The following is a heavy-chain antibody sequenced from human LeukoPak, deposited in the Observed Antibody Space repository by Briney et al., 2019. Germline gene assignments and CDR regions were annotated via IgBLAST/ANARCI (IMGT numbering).Heavy chain of an antibody. CDR1: GGSISSGDYY. Sequence: PSETRSLTCTVSGGSISSGDYYWSWIRQPPGKGLEWIGYIYYSGSTYYNPSLKSRVTISVDTSKTQFSLKLSSVTAGDTAVYYCARVSAYYYDSSGYYYDYWGQGTLVTVSS. V-gene: IGHV4-30-4*01. CDR2: IYYSGST. D-gene: IGHD3-22*01. CDR3: ARVSAYYYDSSGYYYDY. J-gene: IGHJ4*02.